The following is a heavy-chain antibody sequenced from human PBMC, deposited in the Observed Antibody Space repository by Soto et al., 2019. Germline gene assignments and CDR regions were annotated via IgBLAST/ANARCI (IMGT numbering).Heavy chain of an antibody. CDR3: ARAYRRRVGVGDSSGYYYGMDV. Sequence: GGSLRLSCAASGFTFSSYWMHWVRQAPGKGLVWVSRLNSDGSATTYADSVKGRFTISRDNVKNTLYLQMNSLRAEDTAVYYCARAYRRRVGVGDSSGYYYGMDVWGQGTTVTVS. CDR2: LNSDGSAT. CDR1: GFTFSSYW. D-gene: IGHD3-22*01. J-gene: IGHJ6*02. V-gene: IGHV3-74*01.